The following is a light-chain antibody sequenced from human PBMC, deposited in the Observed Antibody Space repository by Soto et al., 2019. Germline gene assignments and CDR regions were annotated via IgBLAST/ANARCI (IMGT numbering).Light chain of an antibody. CDR2: KGS. CDR1: QIISSW. J-gene: IGKJ1*01. Sequence: DIQMTQSPSTLSASVGDRVTITCRASQIISSWLAWYQQKPGKAPKLLIYKGSSLESGVPSRFSGSGSGTEFTLTISSLQPDDFATYYCQQYNSYSHTFGQGTKVDIK. CDR3: QQYNSYSHT. V-gene: IGKV1-5*03.